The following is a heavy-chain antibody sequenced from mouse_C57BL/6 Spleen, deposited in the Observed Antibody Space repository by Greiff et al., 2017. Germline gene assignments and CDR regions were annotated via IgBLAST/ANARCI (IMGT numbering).Heavy chain of an antibody. CDR2: IHPNSGST. Sequence: QVQLQQPGAELVKPGASVKLSCKASGYTFTSYWMHWVKQRPGQGLEWIGMIHPNSGSTNYNEKFKSKATLTVDKSSSTAYMQRSSLTCEYSAVYYCARYPYYVGSSTRGGFDYWGQGTTLTVSS. V-gene: IGHV1-64*01. D-gene: IGHD1-1*01. CDR1: GYTFTSYW. CDR3: ARYPYYVGSSTRGGFDY. J-gene: IGHJ2*01.